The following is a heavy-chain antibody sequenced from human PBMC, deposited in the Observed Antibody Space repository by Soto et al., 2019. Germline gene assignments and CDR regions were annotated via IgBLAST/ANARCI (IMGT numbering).Heavy chain of an antibody. J-gene: IGHJ4*02. V-gene: IGHV3-23*01. CDR1: GFTFKNYA. D-gene: IGHD1-26*01. CDR3: AKWPYVGSYSGDY. CDR2: LSGSGDST. Sequence: EVQLLESGGGLVQPGGSLRLSCAASGFTFKNYAMSWVRQAPGKGLEWVSALSGSGDSTHYADSGKGRFTISRDNSKNTLHLQMNSLSAGDTAVYYCAKWPYVGSYSGDYRCQGTLVTVSS.